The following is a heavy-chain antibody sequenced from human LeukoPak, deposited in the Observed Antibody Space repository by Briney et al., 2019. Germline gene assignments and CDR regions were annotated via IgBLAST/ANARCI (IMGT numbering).Heavy chain of an antibody. V-gene: IGHV4-34*01. CDR2: INHSGST. D-gene: IGHD2-2*01. CDR3: ARAAVRCSSTSCYYYYGMDV. Sequence: PSETLSLTCAVYGGSFSGYYWSWIRQPPGKGLEWIGEINHSGSTNYNPSFKSRVTISVDTSKNQFSLKLSSVTAADTAVYYCARAAVRCSSTSCYYYYGMDVWGQGTTVTVSS. J-gene: IGHJ6*02. CDR1: GGSFSGYY.